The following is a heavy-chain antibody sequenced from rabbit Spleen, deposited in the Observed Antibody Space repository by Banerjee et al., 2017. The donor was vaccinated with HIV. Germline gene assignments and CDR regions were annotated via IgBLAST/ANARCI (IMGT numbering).Heavy chain of an antibody. D-gene: IGHD2-1*01. CDR3: ARGSAAMTMVITGYYLSL. V-gene: IGHV1S45*01. J-gene: IGHJ4*01. CDR1: GFSFSTSYY. CDR2: MYPDGIGST. Sequence: QEQLVESGGGLVKPGASLTLTCTASGFSFSTSYYICWVRQAPGKGLEWIGCMYPDGIGSTAYASWAKGRFTISKTSSTTVTLQMTSLTAADTATYFCARGSAAMTMVITGYYLSLWGPGTLVTVS.